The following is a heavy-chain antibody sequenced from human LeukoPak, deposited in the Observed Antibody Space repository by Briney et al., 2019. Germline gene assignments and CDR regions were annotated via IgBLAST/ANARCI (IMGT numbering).Heavy chain of an antibody. V-gene: IGHV3-7*01. Sequence: PGGSLRLSCAASGFTFSSYWMRWVRQAPGKGLEWVANIKQDGSEKYYVDSVKGRFTISRDNAKNSLYLQMNSLRAEDTAVYYCARDQIVVVPGYYYYGIDVWGQGTTVTVSS. D-gene: IGHD2-2*01. J-gene: IGHJ6*02. CDR2: IKQDGSEK. CDR1: GFTFSSYW. CDR3: ARDQIVVVPGYYYYGIDV.